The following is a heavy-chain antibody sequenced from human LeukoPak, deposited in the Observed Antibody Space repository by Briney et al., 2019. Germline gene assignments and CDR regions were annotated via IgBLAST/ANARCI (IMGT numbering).Heavy chain of an antibody. D-gene: IGHD2/OR15-2a*01. CDR3: ARGPTRANSTDY. J-gene: IGHJ4*02. Sequence: GGSLRLSCAASGFTFSDYTMNWVRQAPGKGLEYVSSISGSSRHIYYADSVKGRFTISRDNTKSSLYLQMNSLRVEDMAVYYCARGPTRANSTDYWGQGALVTVSS. CDR2: ISGSSRHI. V-gene: IGHV3-21*01. CDR1: GFTFSDYT.